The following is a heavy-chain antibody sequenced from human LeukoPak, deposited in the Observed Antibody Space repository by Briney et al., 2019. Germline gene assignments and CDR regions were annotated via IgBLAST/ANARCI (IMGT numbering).Heavy chain of an antibody. CDR2: ISAYNGNT. V-gene: IGHV1-18*01. CDR1: GYTFTSYG. Sequence: ASVKVSCKASGYTFTSYGISWVRQAPGQGLEWMGWISAYNGNTNYAQKLQGRVTMTTDTSTSTVYMELRSLRSDDTAVYYCAREYDSSGYYYVDYWGQGTLVTVSS. D-gene: IGHD3-22*01. J-gene: IGHJ4*02. CDR3: AREYDSSGYYYVDY.